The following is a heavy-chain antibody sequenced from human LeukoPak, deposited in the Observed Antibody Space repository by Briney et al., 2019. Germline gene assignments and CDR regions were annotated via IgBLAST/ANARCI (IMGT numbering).Heavy chain of an antibody. Sequence: GGSLRLSCAASGFTFSSYWMSWVRQAPGKGLEWVANIKQDGSEKYYVDSVKGRFTISRDNAKNSLYLRMNSLRAEDTAVYYCARDSAPYYYDSSGYDYWGQGTLVTVSS. J-gene: IGHJ4*02. V-gene: IGHV3-7*01. CDR1: GFTFSSYW. D-gene: IGHD3-22*01. CDR3: ARDSAPYYYDSSGYDY. CDR2: IKQDGSEK.